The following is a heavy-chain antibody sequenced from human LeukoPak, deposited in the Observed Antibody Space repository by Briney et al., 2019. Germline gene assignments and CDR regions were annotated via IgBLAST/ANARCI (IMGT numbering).Heavy chain of an antibody. Sequence: GGSLRLSCAASEFTFSSYGMHWVRQAPGKGLEWVAFIRYDGSNKYYADSVKGRFTISRDNSKNTLYLQVNSLRAEDTAVYYCAKGGNYYYYYGMDVWGQGTTVTVSS. D-gene: IGHD1-26*01. CDR3: AKGGNYYYYYGMDV. V-gene: IGHV3-30*02. J-gene: IGHJ6*02. CDR2: IRYDGSNK. CDR1: EFTFSSYG.